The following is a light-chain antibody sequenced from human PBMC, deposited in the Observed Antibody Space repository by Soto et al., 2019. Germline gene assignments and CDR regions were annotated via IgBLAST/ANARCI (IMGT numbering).Light chain of an antibody. J-gene: IGLJ1*01. V-gene: IGLV2-23*02. CDR2: EVS. CDR1: SSDVGSYNL. CDR3: CSYAGTYV. Sequence: QSVLTQPASVSGSPGQSITISCTGTSSDVGSYNLVSWYQHHPGKAPKLMIFEVSKRPSGVSNRFSGSKSGNTASLTISGLQAEDEAEYYSCSYAGTYVFGTGTKVTVX.